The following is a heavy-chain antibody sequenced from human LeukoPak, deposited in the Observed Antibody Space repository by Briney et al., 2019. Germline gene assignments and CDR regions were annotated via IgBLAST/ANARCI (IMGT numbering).Heavy chain of an antibody. Sequence: GGSLRLSCAASGFTVSSNYMSWVRQAPGKGLEWVSVIYSGGSTYYADSVKGRFTISRDNSKNTLYLQMDSLRAEDTAVYYCARDPRTMGWYDYWGQGTLVTVSS. J-gene: IGHJ4*02. CDR1: GFTVSSNY. D-gene: IGHD6-19*01. CDR3: ARDPRTMGWYDY. V-gene: IGHV3-66*01. CDR2: IYSGGST.